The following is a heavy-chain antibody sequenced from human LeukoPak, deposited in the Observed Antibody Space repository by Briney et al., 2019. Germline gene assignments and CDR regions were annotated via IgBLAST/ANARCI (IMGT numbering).Heavy chain of an antibody. CDR3: ATRKQWLVRSSAFDI. Sequence: SETLSLTCAVYGGSFSGYYWSWIRQPPGKGLEWIGEINHSGSTNYNPSLKSRVTIPVDTSKNQFSLKLSSVTAADTAVYYCATRKQWLVRSSAFDIWGQGTMVTVSS. CDR2: INHSGST. CDR1: GGSFSGYY. D-gene: IGHD6-19*01. V-gene: IGHV4-34*01. J-gene: IGHJ3*02.